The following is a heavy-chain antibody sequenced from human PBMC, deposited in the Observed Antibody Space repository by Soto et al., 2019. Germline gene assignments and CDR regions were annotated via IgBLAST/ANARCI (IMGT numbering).Heavy chain of an antibody. V-gene: IGHV3-33*01. CDR2: IWYDGSNK. D-gene: IGHD6-19*01. CDR3: ARAGGIAVAGSDAFDI. J-gene: IGHJ3*02. CDR1: GFTFSSYG. Sequence: QVQLVESGGGVVQPGRSLRLSCAASGFTFSSYGMHWVRQAPGKGLEWVAVIWYDGSNKYYADSVKGRFTISRDNSKTTLYLQMNSLRAEDTAVYYCARAGGIAVAGSDAFDIWGQGTMVTVSS.